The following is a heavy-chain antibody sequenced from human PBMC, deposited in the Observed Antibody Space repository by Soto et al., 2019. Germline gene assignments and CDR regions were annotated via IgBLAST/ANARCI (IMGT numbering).Heavy chain of an antibody. CDR2: MNAKSGDT. J-gene: IGHJ6*02. Sequence: QAHLEQSGAEVKRPGASVKVSCKASGYTFSDFDINWLRQASGQGPEWMGWMNAKSGDTFFAQRFPGKFNVTWDTSLSTAYMEVGSLTSDDTAMYYCARGNPFNYAGFDVWGQGTTVAVSS. CDR3: ARGNPFNYAGFDV. CDR1: GYTFSDFD. D-gene: IGHD3-16*01. V-gene: IGHV1-8*01.